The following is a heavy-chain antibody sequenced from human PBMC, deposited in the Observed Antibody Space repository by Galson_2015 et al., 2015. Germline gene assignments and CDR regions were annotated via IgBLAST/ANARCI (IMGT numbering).Heavy chain of an antibody. Sequence: SLRLSCAASGFTFSDYYMSWVRQAPGKGLEWVSYISGVGSTISYADSVKGRFTISRDNAKNSLYLQMNSLRAEDTAVYYCVSLVTNGWYFDLWGRGTLVTVSS. V-gene: IGHV3-11*01. CDR2: ISGVGSTI. CDR1: GFTFSDYY. J-gene: IGHJ2*01. D-gene: IGHD5-18*01. CDR3: VSLVTNGWYFDL.